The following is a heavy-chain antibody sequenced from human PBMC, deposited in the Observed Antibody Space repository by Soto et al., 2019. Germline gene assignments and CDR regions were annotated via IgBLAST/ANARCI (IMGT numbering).Heavy chain of an antibody. V-gene: IGHV3-49*04. D-gene: IGHD6-19*01. Sequence: QSGGSLRLSCTASGFTFGDYAMSWVRQAPGKGLEWVGFIRSKAYGGTTEYAASVKGRFTISRDDSKSIAYLQMNSLKTEDTAVYYCTRDGTDSSGWYRFHYGMDVWGQGTTVTVSS. CDR1: GFTFGDYA. J-gene: IGHJ6*02. CDR3: TRDGTDSSGWYRFHYGMDV. CDR2: IRSKAYGGTT.